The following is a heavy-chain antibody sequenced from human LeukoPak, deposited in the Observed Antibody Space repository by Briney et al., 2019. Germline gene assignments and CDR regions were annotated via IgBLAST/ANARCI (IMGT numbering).Heavy chain of an antibody. Sequence: GGSLRLSCAASGFTFSSYSMNWVRQAPGKRLEWVSSISSSSSYIYYADSVKGRFTISRDNAKNSLYLQMNSLRAEDTAVYYCARVTPCSGGSCPPSEYFDYWGQGTLVTVSS. D-gene: IGHD2-15*01. CDR2: ISSSSSYI. V-gene: IGHV3-21*01. J-gene: IGHJ4*02. CDR3: ARVTPCSGGSCPPSEYFDY. CDR1: GFTFSSYS.